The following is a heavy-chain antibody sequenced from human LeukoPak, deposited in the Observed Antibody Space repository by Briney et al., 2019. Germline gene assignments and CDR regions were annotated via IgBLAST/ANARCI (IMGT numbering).Heavy chain of an antibody. D-gene: IGHD6-13*01. CDR1: GFIFSDYW. Sequence: GGSLRLSCAASGFIFSDYWVSWVRQAPGKGLEWVASIRQDGSEKTYVDSVKGRFTISRDNTKSSLYLQMSSLTAEDTAVYYCARDGTAAGLYFDLWGQGTLVTVSS. V-gene: IGHV3-7*01. J-gene: IGHJ4*01. CDR2: IRQDGSEK. CDR3: ARDGTAAGLYFDL.